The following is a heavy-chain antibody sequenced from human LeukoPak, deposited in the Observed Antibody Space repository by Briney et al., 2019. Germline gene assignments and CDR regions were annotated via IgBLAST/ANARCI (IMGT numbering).Heavy chain of an antibody. V-gene: IGHV4-38-2*02. Sequence: SETLSLTCTVSSYSISSGYYWGWIRRPPGKGLEWIGSIYHSGNTYYNPSLKSRVTISVDTSKNQFSLKLSSVTAADTAVYYCARVPHGETIFGVVLYWFDPWGQGTLVTVSS. J-gene: IGHJ5*02. CDR1: SYSISSGYY. CDR3: ARVPHGETIFGVVLYWFDP. D-gene: IGHD3-3*01. CDR2: IYHSGNT.